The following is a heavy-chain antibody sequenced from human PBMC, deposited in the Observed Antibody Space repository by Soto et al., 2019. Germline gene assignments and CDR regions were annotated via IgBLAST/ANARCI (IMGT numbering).Heavy chain of an antibody. Sequence: DVHLLESGGGLVQPGGSLRLSCVASGFTLSDYDMGWVRQAPGKGLEWVSLIRGDGGATYYARSLEGRLTISRDTSENTLYLQMNSLRAEDTALYYCAKARRGGEYPAFDLWGQGTLVTVSS. CDR1: GFTLSDYD. J-gene: IGHJ3*01. CDR3: AKARRGGEYPAFDL. V-gene: IGHV3-23*01. CDR2: IRGDGGAT. D-gene: IGHD2-21*01.